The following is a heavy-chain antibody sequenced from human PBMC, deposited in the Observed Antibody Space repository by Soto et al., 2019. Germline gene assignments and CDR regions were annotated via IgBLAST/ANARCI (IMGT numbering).Heavy chain of an antibody. Sequence: GGSLRLSCAASGFTFSSYEMNWVRQVPGKGLEWVSYIRSSGSTIYYADSVKGRFTISRDIANNSLYLQMNSLRAEDAAVYYCARDRIAALFPLDYWGQGTLVTVSS. CDR3: ARDRIAALFPLDY. V-gene: IGHV3-48*03. CDR2: IRSSGSTI. J-gene: IGHJ4*02. D-gene: IGHD6-6*01. CDR1: GFTFSSYE.